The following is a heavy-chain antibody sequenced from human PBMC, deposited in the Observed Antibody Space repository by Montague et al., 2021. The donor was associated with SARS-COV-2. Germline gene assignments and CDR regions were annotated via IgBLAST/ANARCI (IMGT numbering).Heavy chain of an antibody. CDR1: GFIFSTFA. CDR3: ARDRGPPDYGYAVDH. V-gene: IGHV3-30-3*01. CDR2: ITYDGLDK. Sequence: SLSLSLSASGFIFSTFAFIWVRQAPGKGLEWVATITYDGLDKFYADSVKGRFTISRDNSKNTLYLRLNSLTPEDTAVYYCARDRGPPDYGYAVDHWGRGTLVTVSS. D-gene: IGHD4/OR15-4a*01. J-gene: IGHJ3*01.